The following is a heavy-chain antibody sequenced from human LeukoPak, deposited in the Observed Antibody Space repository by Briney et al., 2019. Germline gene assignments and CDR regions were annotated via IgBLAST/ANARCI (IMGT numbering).Heavy chain of an antibody. J-gene: IGHJ5*02. CDR3: ARALPPGYYDRSSLNNWYDP. V-gene: IGHV3-64*01. Sequence: GGALRLSCAASGFTFSSYAMHWVRQAPGKGLEYVSAINSNGGSTYYANSVKGRFTISRDNSKNTLYLQMGSLRAEDMAVYYCARALPPGYYDRSSLNNWYDPWGQGTLVTVSS. D-gene: IGHD3-22*01. CDR1: GFTFSSYA. CDR2: INSNGGST.